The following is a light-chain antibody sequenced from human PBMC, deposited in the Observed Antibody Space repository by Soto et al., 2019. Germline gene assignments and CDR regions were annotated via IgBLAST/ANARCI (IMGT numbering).Light chain of an antibody. CDR3: QQYNNWPPGVT. Sequence: EIVMTQSPATLSVSPGERATLSCRASQSVSSNLAWYQQKPGQAPRLLIYGASTRATGIPARFSGSGSGTEFNPPISSLQSEDDAVDYCQQYNNWPPGVTFGGGTKVEIK. CDR2: GAS. CDR1: QSVSSN. V-gene: IGKV3-15*01. J-gene: IGKJ4*01.